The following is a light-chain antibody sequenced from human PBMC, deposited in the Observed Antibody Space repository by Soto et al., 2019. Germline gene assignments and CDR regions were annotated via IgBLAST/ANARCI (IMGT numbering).Light chain of an antibody. Sequence: EFVLTQSPGTLSLSPGERATLSCRASQSVSSSYLAWYQQKPGQAPRLLIYGTSSRATAIPDRFSGSGSGTDFTLTICRLEPEDFAVYYCQQYGSSSWTFGQGTKVDIK. CDR2: GTS. CDR3: QQYGSSSWT. J-gene: IGKJ1*01. CDR1: QSVSSSY. V-gene: IGKV3-20*01.